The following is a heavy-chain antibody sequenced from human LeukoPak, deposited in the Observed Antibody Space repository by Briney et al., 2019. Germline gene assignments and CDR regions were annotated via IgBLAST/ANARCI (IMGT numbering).Heavy chain of an antibody. J-gene: IGHJ4*02. V-gene: IGHV4-4*02. D-gene: IGHD3-3*01. CDR1: GGSVTSTNW. CDR2: VHLDGRT. Sequence: PSETLSLTCHVSGGSVTSTNWWTWVRPPPGKGLEWIGEVHLDGRTNYNPSLKSRLIMSVDLPENHISLKLTSVTAADTAVYYCAREGGFYRPLDYAGQGTLVTVSS. CDR3: AREGGFYRPLDY.